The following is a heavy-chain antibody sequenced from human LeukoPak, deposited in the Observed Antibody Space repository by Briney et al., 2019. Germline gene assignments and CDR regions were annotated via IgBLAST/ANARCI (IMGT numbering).Heavy chain of an antibody. V-gene: IGHV4-39*07. J-gene: IGHJ4*02. CDR2: IYYSGST. CDR3: ARDRAYGSGSY. D-gene: IGHD3-10*01. CDR1: GGSISSYY. Sequence: PSETLSLTCTVSGGSISSYYWGWIRQPPGKGLEWIGSIYYSGSTYYNPSLKSRVTISVDTSKNQFSLKLSSVTAADTAVYYCARDRAYGSGSYWSQGTLVTVSS.